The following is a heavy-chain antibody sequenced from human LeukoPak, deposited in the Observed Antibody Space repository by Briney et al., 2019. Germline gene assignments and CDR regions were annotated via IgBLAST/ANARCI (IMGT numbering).Heavy chain of an antibody. CDR1: GVSFNDYY. J-gene: IGHJ6*03. CDR3: ARGGLGEWPPYYMDV. CDR2: IYYSGST. V-gene: IGHV4-59*01. Sequence: SETLSLTCAVSGVSFNDYYWSWVRQTPGKGLEWIGYIYYSGSTNYNPSLKSRVTISVDTSKNQFSLKLSSVTAADTAVYYCARGGLGEWPPYYMDVWGKGTTVTVSS. D-gene: IGHD3-10*01.